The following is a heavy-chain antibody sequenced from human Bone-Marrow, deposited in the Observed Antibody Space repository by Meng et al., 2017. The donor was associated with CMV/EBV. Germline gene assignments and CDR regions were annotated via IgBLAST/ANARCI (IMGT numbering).Heavy chain of an antibody. CDR3: ARGTIKFTLFGVVKGYGMDV. Sequence: ASVKVSCKASGYTFTSYDINWVRQATGQGLEWMGWMNPNSGNTGYAQKFQGRVTMTRNTSISTAYMELSSLRSEDTAVYYCARGTIKFTLFGVVKGYGMDVWGQGTTVTVSS. J-gene: IGHJ6*02. CDR1: GYTFTSYD. V-gene: IGHV1-8*01. CDR2: MNPNSGNT. D-gene: IGHD3-3*01.